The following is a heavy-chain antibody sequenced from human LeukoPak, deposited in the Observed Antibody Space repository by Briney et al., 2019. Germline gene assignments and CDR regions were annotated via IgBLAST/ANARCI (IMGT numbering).Heavy chain of an antibody. CDR3: AKVGVIVGATAPDY. J-gene: IGHJ4*02. CDR1: RFTFSSYG. CDR2: ISGSGGST. Sequence: QPGGSLRLSCAASRFTFSSYGMSWVRQAPGKGLEWVSAISGSGGSTYYADSVKGRFTISRDNSKNTLYLQMNSLRAEDTAVYYCAKVGVIVGATAPDYWGQGTLVTVSS. V-gene: IGHV3-23*01. D-gene: IGHD1-26*01.